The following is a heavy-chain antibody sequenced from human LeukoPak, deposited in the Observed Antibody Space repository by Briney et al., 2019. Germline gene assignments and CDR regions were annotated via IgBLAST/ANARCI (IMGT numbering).Heavy chain of an antibody. D-gene: IGHD5-24*01. V-gene: IGHV3-9*01. CDR3: AKGDRLQLNYFDY. Sequence: GGSLRLSCAASGFTFDVYAMHWVRQAPGKGLEWVSGISWNSGSIGYADSVKGRFTISRDNAKNSLYLQMNSLRAEDTALYYCAKGDRLQLNYFDYWGQGTLVTVSS. J-gene: IGHJ4*02. CDR2: ISWNSGSI. CDR1: GFTFDVYA.